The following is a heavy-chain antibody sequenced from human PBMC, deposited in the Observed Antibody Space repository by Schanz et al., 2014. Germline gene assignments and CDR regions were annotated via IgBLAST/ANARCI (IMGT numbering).Heavy chain of an antibody. V-gene: IGHV4-34*10. J-gene: IGHJ4*02. Sequence: QVQLQESGPGLMRPSETLSLTCTVAGGSISTYYWSWIRQPPGKGLEWIGEINHSGGTNYNPSLKSRVTMSVDTSKNQFSLILTSVTAADTAVYYCELITLDRGVRNDYWGQGTLVSVSS. D-gene: IGHD3-10*01. CDR3: ELITLDRGVRNDY. CDR1: GGSISTYY. CDR2: INHSGGT.